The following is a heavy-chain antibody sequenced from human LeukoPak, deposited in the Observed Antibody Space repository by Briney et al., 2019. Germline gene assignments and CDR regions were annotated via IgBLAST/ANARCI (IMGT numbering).Heavy chain of an antibody. CDR2: IYYSGST. J-gene: IGHJ4*02. D-gene: IGHD6-19*01. V-gene: IGHV4-39*02. CDR3: ARESYSSAWFFNY. Sequence: SETLSLTCTVSGGSISGSNYYCGWIRQPPGKGLEWIGSIYYSGSTYYNPSLKSRVTISVDTSKNQFSLKLNSVTAADTAVYYSARESYSSAWFFNYWGQGTLVTVSS. CDR1: GGSISGSNYY.